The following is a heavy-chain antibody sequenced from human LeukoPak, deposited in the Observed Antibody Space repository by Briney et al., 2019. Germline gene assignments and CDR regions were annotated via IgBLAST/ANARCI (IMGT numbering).Heavy chain of an antibody. Sequence: ASVKVSCKASGYTFTSYYMHWVRQAPGQGLEWMGIINPSGGSTSYAQNFQGRVTMTRDTSTSTVYIELSSLRSEDTAVYYCASSADSSGYYTWFDHWGQGTLVTVSS. D-gene: IGHD3-22*01. CDR1: GYTFTSYY. J-gene: IGHJ5*02. CDR3: ASSADSSGYYTWFDH. CDR2: INPSGGST. V-gene: IGHV1-46*01.